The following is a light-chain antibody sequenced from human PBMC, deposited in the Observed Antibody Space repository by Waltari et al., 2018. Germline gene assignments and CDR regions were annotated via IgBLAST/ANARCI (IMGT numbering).Light chain of an antibody. J-gene: IGKJ3*01. Sequence: IQLTQSPSSLSASVGDRVTITCRASQGISSYLAWYQQKPGKAPKLLIYAASTLQSGVPSRFSGSGSGTDFTLTISSLQPEEFATYYCQQLNSYPPFFGPGTKVDIK. V-gene: IGKV1-9*01. CDR2: AAS. CDR3: QQLNSYPPF. CDR1: QGISSY.